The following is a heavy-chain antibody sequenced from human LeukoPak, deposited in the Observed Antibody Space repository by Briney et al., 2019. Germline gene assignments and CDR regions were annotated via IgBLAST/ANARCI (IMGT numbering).Heavy chain of an antibody. V-gene: IGHV4-59*01. CDR2: IYYSGST. CDR3: ARYSSGWYYFDY. J-gene: IGHJ4*02. D-gene: IGHD6-19*01. Sequence: NPSETLSLTCTVPGGSISNYYWNWIRQPPGKGLEWIGYIYYSGSTNYNPSLKSRVTLSVDTSKNQFSLKLSSVTAADTAVYYCARYSSGWYYFDYWGQGTLVTVSS. CDR1: GGSISNYY.